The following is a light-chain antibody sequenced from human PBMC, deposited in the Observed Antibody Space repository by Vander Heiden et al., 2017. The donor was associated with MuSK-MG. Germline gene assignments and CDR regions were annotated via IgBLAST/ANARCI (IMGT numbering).Light chain of an antibody. CDR2: DAS. CDR3: QQRSNWPT. V-gene: IGKV3-11*01. J-gene: IGKJ5*01. Sequence: ELVLTQSPATLSLSPGERATLSCRASQSVSSYLAWYQQKPGQAPRLLIYDASNRATGSPARFSGSGSGTDFTLTISSLEPEDFAVYYCQQRSNWPTFGQGTRLEIK. CDR1: QSVSSY.